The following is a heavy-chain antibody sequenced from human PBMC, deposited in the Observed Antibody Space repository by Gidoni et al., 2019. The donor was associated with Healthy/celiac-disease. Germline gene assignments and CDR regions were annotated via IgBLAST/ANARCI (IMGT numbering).Heavy chain of an antibody. V-gene: IGHV1-8*01. CDR3: ARGLYSNYGPDETKNDY. Sequence: QVQLVQSGAEVKKPGASVKVSCKASGYTFTSYDINWVRQATGQGLEWMGWMNPNSGNTGYAQKFQGRVTMTRNTSISTAYMELSSLRSEDTAVYYCARGLYSNYGPDETKNDYWGQGTLVTVSS. D-gene: IGHD4-4*01. J-gene: IGHJ4*02. CDR1: GYTFTSYD. CDR2: MNPNSGNT.